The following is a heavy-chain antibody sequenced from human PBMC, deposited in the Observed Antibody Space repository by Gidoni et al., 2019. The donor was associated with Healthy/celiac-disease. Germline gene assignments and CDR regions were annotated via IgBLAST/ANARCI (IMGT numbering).Heavy chain of an antibody. D-gene: IGHD5-12*01. CDR3: ARGTKYSGYEHYFDY. Sequence: QVQLQESGPGLVKPSQTLSLTCTVTGGSISSGGYYWSWIRQHPGKGLEWIGYIYYSGSTYYNPSLKSRVTISVDTSKNQFSLKLSSVTAADTAVYYCARGTKYSGYEHYFDYWGQGTLVTVSS. J-gene: IGHJ4*02. CDR1: GGSISSGGYY. V-gene: IGHV4-31*03. CDR2: IYYSGST.